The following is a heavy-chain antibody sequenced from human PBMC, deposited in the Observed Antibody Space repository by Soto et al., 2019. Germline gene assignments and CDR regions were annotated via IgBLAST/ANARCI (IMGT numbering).Heavy chain of an antibody. J-gene: IGHJ6*02. CDR1: GGSISRYY. Sequence: QVQLQESGPGLVKPSETLSLTCTVSGGSISRYYWSWIRQPPGKGLEWIGYMYNTGSTVYNPPFKSRLTISVDTSKNQFSLKLNSVTAADTAVYYCARDLWGYCGTDCYPLDVWGQGTTVTVSS. CDR3: ARDLWGYCGTDCYPLDV. D-gene: IGHD2-21*02. V-gene: IGHV4-59*01. CDR2: MYNTGST.